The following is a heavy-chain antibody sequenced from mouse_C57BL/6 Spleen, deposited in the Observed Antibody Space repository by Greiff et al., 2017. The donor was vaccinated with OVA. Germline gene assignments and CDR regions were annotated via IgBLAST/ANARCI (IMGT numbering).Heavy chain of an antibody. CDR2: ILPGSGST. D-gene: IGHD1-1*01. Sequence: QVQLQQSGAELMKPGASVKLSCKATGYTFTGYWIEWVKQRPGHGLEWIGEILPGSGSTNYNEKFKGKATFTADTSSNTAYMQLSSLTTEDSAIYYCARSRYYYGSSSYYFDYWGQGTTLTVSS. J-gene: IGHJ2*01. CDR1: GYTFTGYW. CDR3: ARSRYYYGSSSYYFDY. V-gene: IGHV1-9*01.